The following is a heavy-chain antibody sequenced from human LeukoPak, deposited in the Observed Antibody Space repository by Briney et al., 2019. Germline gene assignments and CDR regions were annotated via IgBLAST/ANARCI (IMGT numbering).Heavy chain of an antibody. V-gene: IGHV3-30*04. D-gene: IGHD5-18*01. J-gene: IGHJ4*02. CDR1: GLTFSSSA. Sequence: GGSLRLSCATPGLTFSSSAMHWVRKAPGKGLEWVAVISYVGSNKYYADSVKGRFTISRDNAKNSLYLQMNSLRAEATAVYYCASRGYSYGYSFWGQGTLVTVSS. CDR3: ASRGYSYGYSF. CDR2: ISYVGSNK.